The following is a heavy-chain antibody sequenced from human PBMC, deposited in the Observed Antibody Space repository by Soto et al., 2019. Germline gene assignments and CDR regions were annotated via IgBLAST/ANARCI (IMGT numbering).Heavy chain of an antibody. J-gene: IGHJ5*02. Sequence: QVQLVQSGAEVKKPGASVKVSCKASGYTFTSYAMHWVRQAPGQRLEWMGWINAGNGNTKYSQKFQGRVTITRDTSASTAYMELSSLRSEDTAVYYCASDVGDYPFPGWFDPWGQGTLVTVSS. CDR2: INAGNGNT. D-gene: IGHD4-17*01. V-gene: IGHV1-3*01. CDR1: GYTFTSYA. CDR3: ASDVGDYPFPGWFDP.